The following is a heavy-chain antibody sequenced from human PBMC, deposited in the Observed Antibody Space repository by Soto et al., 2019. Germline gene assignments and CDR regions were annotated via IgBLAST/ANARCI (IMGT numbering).Heavy chain of an antibody. J-gene: IGHJ6*02. D-gene: IGHD3-10*01. Sequence: QVQLVESGGGLVKPGGSLRLSCAASGFTFSDYYMSWIRQAPGKGLEWVSYISSSSSYTNYADSVKGRFTISRDNAKNSLYLQMNSVGAEDTAVYYCARDQEISLWFGRHGIYGMDVWGQGTTVTVSS. V-gene: IGHV3-11*05. CDR3: ARDQEISLWFGRHGIYGMDV. CDR1: GFTFSDYY. CDR2: ISSSSSYT.